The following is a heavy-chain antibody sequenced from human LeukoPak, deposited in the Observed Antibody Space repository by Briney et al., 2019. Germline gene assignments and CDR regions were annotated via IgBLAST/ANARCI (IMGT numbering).Heavy chain of an antibody. CDR3: ARANFLYCSSSTCLFDY. V-gene: IGHV1-2*02. Sequence: ASVKISCKASGYTFTDYYMHWVRQAPGQGFEWMGWINPNDGDTNYAQKFQGRVTMTRDTSISTAHMEVSRLRSDDTAVYYCARANFLYCSSSTCLFDYWGQGTLVTVSS. J-gene: IGHJ4*02. D-gene: IGHD2-2*01. CDR2: INPNDGDT. CDR1: GYTFTDYY.